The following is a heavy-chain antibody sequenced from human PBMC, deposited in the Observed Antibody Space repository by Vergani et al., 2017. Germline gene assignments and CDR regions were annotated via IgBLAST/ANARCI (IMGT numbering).Heavy chain of an antibody. V-gene: IGHV4-38-2*02. D-gene: IGHD2-15*01. CDR3: ARASLRALIGYYYYMDV. CDR1: GDSISSGYY. J-gene: IGHJ6*03. CDR2: IYHSGST. Sequence: QVQLQESGPGLVKPSQTLSLTCSVSGDSISSGYYWGWIRQPPGKGLEWIGSIYHSGSTYYNPSLKSRVTISVDTSKNQFSLWVNSVTAADTAVYFCARASLRALIGYYYYMDVWGKGKTVVVSS.